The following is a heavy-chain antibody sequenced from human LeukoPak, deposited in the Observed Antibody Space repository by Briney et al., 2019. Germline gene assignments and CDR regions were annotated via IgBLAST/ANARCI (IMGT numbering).Heavy chain of an antibody. V-gene: IGHV4-39*07. CDR1: GGSTSSTSYY. CDR2: IYHSGET. J-gene: IGHJ5*02. Sequence: SETLSLTCRVSGGSTSSTSYYWGWIRQPPGKGLEWIASIYHSGETFYNPSLESRVAISVDTSNNEVFLDLYSVTAADTAMYYCAETNTQDWFDPWGRGTLVTVSS. CDR3: AETNTQDWFDP. D-gene: IGHD2-8*01.